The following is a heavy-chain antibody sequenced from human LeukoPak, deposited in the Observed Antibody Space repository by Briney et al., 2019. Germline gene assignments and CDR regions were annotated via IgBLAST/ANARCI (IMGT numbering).Heavy chain of an antibody. V-gene: IGHV4-34*01. Sequence: PSETLSLTCAVYGGSFSGYYWSWIRQPPGKGLEWIGEINHSGSTNYNPSLKSRVTISVDTSKNQFSLKLSSVTAADTAVYYCARHSVVVVPAAPFHRRRNWLDPWGQGTLVTVSS. CDR2: INHSGST. J-gene: IGHJ5*02. CDR3: ARHSVVVVPAAPFHRRRNWLDP. D-gene: IGHD2-2*01. CDR1: GGSFSGYY.